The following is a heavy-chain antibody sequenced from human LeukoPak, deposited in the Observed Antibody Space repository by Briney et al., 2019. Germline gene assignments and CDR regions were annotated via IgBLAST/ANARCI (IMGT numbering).Heavy chain of an antibody. V-gene: IGHV1-18*04. CDR3: ARARVRAPFDP. D-gene: IGHD3-10*01. Sequence: ASVKVSCKASGYTFTGYYMHWVRQAPGQGLEWMGWISAYNGNTNYAQKLQGRVTMTTDTSTSTAYMELRSLRSDDTAVYYCARARVRAPFDPWGQGTLVTVSS. CDR1: GYTFTGYY. J-gene: IGHJ5*02. CDR2: ISAYNGNT.